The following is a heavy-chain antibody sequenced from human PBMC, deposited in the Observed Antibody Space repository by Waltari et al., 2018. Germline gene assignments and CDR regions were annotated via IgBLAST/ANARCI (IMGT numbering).Heavy chain of an antibody. J-gene: IGHJ5*02. CDR2: INPNSGGT. CDR3: ARDLGNSWNPRGWFDP. CDR1: GHTFTGYY. D-gene: IGHD3-3*01. Sequence: QVQLVQSGAEVKKPGASVKVSCKASGHTFTGYYMHWVRQAPGQGLEWMGWINPNSGGTNYAQKFQGRVTMTRDTSISTAYMELSRLRSDDTAVYYCARDLGNSWNPRGWFDPWGQGTLVTVSS. V-gene: IGHV1-2*02.